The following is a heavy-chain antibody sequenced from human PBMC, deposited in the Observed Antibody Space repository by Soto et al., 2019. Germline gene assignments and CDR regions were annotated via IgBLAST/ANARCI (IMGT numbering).Heavy chain of an antibody. CDR1: CGSGISGSYY. J-gene: IGHJ4*02. D-gene: IGHD6-19*01. Sequence: PSETLSLTCNFSCGSGISGSYYWSWIRQPPGKGLEWIGYVYYSGSTNYNPSLKSRVTISVDTSKNQFSLKLSSVTAADTAVYYCARVGHSSGWPIDSWGQGTLVTVSS. V-gene: IGHV4-61*01. CDR2: VYYSGST. CDR3: ARVGHSSGWPIDS.